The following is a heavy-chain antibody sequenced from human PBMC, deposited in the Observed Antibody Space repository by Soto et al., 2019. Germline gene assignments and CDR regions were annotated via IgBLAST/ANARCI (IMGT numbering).Heavy chain of an antibody. V-gene: IGHV4-31*03. Sequence: QVQLQESGPGLVKPSQTLSLTCTVSGGSISSGGYYWSWIRQHPGKGLEWIGYIYYSGSTYYNPSLKSRVTISVDTAKNQFSLKLSSVTAADTAVYYCAREGGDSGYEPDFDYWGQGTLVTVSS. D-gene: IGHD5-12*01. CDR1: GGSISSGGYY. J-gene: IGHJ4*02. CDR3: AREGGDSGYEPDFDY. CDR2: IYYSGST.